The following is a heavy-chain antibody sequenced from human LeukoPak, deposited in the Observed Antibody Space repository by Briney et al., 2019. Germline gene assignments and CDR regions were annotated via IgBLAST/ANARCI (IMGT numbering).Heavy chain of an antibody. D-gene: IGHD6-19*01. V-gene: IGHV3-74*01. CDR1: GFTFSSYW. CDR2: INSDGSST. CDR3: ARVYYSSGWPTLNWFDP. J-gene: IGHJ5*02. Sequence: PGGSLRLSCAASGFTFSSYWMHWVRQAPGKGLVWVSRINSDGSSTSYADSVKGRFTISRDNAKSTLYLQMNSLRAEDTAVYYCARVYYSSGWPTLNWFDPWGQGTLVTVSS.